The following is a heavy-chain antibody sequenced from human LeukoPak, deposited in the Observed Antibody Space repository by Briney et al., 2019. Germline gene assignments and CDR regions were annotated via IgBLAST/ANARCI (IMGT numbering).Heavy chain of an antibody. V-gene: IGHV3-30*19. CDR1: GFTFSSYG. CDR3: ARDLIDTTSLNWFDP. CDR2: IWYDGSNK. Sequence: PGRSLRLSCAASGFTFSSYGMHWVRQAPGKGLEWVAVIWYDGSNKYYADSVKGRFTVSRDNSKNTLYLQMNSLRAEDTAVYYCARDLIDTTSLNWFDPWGQGTLVTVSS. D-gene: IGHD2-2*01. J-gene: IGHJ5*02.